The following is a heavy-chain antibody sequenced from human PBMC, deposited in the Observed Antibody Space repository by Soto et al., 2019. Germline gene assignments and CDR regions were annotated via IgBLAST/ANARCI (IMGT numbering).Heavy chain of an antibody. V-gene: IGHV3-48*01. Sequence: GGSLRLSCAASGFTFSGYNMNWVRQAPGKGLEWVSYISSSSGTIYYADSVKGRFTISRDNAKNSLYLQMNSLRAEDTAVYYCANPRGYYDSSGYPTPDYGGRGPLATVSS. D-gene: IGHD3-22*01. CDR3: ANPRGYYDSSGYPTPDY. CDR2: ISSSSGTI. CDR1: GFTFSGYN. J-gene: IGHJ4*02.